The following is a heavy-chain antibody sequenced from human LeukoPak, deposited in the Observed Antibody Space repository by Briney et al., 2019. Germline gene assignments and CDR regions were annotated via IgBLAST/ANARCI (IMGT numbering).Heavy chain of an antibody. CDR1: GFTLSSYW. CDR2: INSDGSST. D-gene: IGHD3-16*01. CDR3: ARDGGTQCFDY. V-gene: IGHV3-74*01. Sequence: PGGSLRLSCAASGFTLSSYWMHWVRQAPGKGLVWVSRINSDGSSTSYADSVKGRFTISRDNAKNTLYLQMNSLRAEDTAVYYCARDGGTQCFDYWGQGTLVTVSS. J-gene: IGHJ4*02.